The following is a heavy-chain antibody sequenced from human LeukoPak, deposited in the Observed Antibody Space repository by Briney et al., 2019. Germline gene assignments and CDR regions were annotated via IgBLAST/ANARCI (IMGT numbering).Heavy chain of an antibody. CDR1: GGSFSDYY. D-gene: IGHD2-2*01. Sequence: SETLSLTCAVYGGSFSDYYWSWIRQPPGKGLEWIGSIYYSGSTYYNPSLKSRVTISVDTSKNQFSLKLSSVTAADTAVYYCARSHHCSSTSCYAGYAFDIWGQGTMVTVSS. V-gene: IGHV4-34*01. CDR2: IYYSGST. CDR3: ARSHHCSSTSCYAGYAFDI. J-gene: IGHJ3*02.